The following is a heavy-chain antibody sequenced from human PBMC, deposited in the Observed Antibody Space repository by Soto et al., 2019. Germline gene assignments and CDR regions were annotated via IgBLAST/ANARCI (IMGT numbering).Heavy chain of an antibody. Sequence: QVQQQPWGAGLLKPSETLSLTCTVYAGSFSHYYWNWIRQSPGKGLEWIGKFKHSGSSSYNPSLRSRVCFSVDMSENQFSLPLSSVAAADTAVYYCARGGSSDWQVALDIWGQGTMVPVSS. CDR1: AGSFSHYY. V-gene: IGHV4-34*01. J-gene: IGHJ3*02. CDR3: ARGGSSDWQVALDI. D-gene: IGHD6-19*01. CDR2: FKHSGSS.